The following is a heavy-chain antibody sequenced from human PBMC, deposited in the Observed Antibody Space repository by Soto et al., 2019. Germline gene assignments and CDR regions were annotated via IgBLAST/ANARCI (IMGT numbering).Heavy chain of an antibody. J-gene: IGHJ4*02. Sequence: EVHLVESGGGLVQPGGSLRLSCAASRFTFSAHWMNWVRQAPGKGLEWVANIKQDGNEENYVDSVRGRVTISRDNAKNSLYLQMNSLRAEDTAVYYCARDVQGVFDYWGPGTLVSVSS. CDR2: IKQDGNEE. CDR1: RFTFSAHW. D-gene: IGHD2-8*01. CDR3: ARDVQGVFDY. V-gene: IGHV3-7*05.